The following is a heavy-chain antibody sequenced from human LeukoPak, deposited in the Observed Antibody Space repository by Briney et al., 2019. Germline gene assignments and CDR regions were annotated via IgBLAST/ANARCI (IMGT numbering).Heavy chain of an antibody. Sequence: GASVKVSCKASGYTFTGYYMHWVRQAPGQGLEWMGIINPSGGSTSYAQKFQGRVTMTRDTSTSTVYMELSSLRSEDTAVYYCARAYYHDSSGYYFPVDYWGQGTLVTVSS. CDR1: GYTFTGYY. D-gene: IGHD3-22*01. CDR2: INPSGGST. CDR3: ARAYYHDSSGYYFPVDY. V-gene: IGHV1-46*01. J-gene: IGHJ4*02.